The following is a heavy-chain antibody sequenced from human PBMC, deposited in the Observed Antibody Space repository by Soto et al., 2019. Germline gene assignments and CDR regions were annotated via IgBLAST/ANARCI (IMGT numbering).Heavy chain of an antibody. CDR2: IYRTGST. CDR3: ASRDPGTSVDY. V-gene: IGHV4-4*02. J-gene: IGHJ4*02. D-gene: IGHD1-7*01. CDR1: GGSFTSNNW. Sequence: SETLSLTCAVSGGSFTSNNWWTWVRQPPGQGLEWIGEIYRTGSTNYNPSLKSRVTISLDKSENQFSLKVTSLTAADTAVYYCASRDPGTSVDYWGQGTMVTVSS.